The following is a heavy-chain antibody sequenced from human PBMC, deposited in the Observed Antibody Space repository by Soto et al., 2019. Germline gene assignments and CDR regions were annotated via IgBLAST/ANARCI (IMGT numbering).Heavy chain of an antibody. J-gene: IGHJ3*01. CDR1: GGTFSTYI. Sequence: QVQLVQSGAEVRKPGSSVKVSCKAPGGTFSTYIISWVRQAPGQGLEWMGRIIPIPDITNYAQKFQGRVTVTADRSTSTAYMELTSLKSEDTAVYYCARDRITTRGDAFDLWGQGTMVPVSS. D-gene: IGHD3-3*01. V-gene: IGHV1-69*08. CDR2: IIPIPDIT. CDR3: ARDRITTRGDAFDL.